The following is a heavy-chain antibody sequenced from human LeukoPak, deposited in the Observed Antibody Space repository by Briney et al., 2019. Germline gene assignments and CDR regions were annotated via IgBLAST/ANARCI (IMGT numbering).Heavy chain of an antibody. CDR3: ARVHYDILTGYYNIFDY. V-gene: IGHV1-8*01. J-gene: IGHJ4*02. Sequence: GASVKVSCKASGYTFTSCDINWVRQATGQGLEWMGWMNPNSGNTGYAQNFQGRVTMTRNTSISTAYMELSRLRSDDTAVYYCARVHYDILTGYYNIFDYWGQGTLVTVSS. CDR1: GYTFTSCD. D-gene: IGHD3-9*01. CDR2: MNPNSGNT.